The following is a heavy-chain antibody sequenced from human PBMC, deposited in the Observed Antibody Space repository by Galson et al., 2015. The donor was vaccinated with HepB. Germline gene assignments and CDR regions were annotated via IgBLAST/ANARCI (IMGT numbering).Heavy chain of an antibody. CDR1: GFALSANY. V-gene: IGHV3-66*02. J-gene: IGHJ6*02. Sequence: SLRLSCAASGFALSANYMSWVRQAPGKGLEWVSVIDKGDSTYYADSVKGRFTISRDKSKNTLYLQMNSLRAEDTAVYYCARDQGDGYVNYYYYSGMDIWGQGTTVTVSS. CDR3: ARDQGDGYVNYYYYSGMDI. D-gene: IGHD5-24*01. CDR2: IDKGDST.